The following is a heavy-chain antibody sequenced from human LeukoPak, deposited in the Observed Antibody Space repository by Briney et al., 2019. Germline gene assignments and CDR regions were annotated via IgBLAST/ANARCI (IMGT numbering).Heavy chain of an antibody. J-gene: IGHJ4*02. Sequence: PGGSLRVSCAASGFTFSSYAMSWVRQAPGKGLEWVSAISGSGGSTYYADSVKGRFTISRDNSKNTLYLQMNSLRAEDTAVYYCAKGPGSGWPISAYDYWGQGTLVTVSS. CDR1: GFTFSSYA. CDR2: ISGSGGST. CDR3: AKGPGSGWPISAYDY. D-gene: IGHD6-19*01. V-gene: IGHV3-23*01.